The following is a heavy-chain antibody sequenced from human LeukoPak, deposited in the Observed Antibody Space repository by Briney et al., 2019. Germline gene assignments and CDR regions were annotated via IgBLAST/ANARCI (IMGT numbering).Heavy chain of an antibody. D-gene: IGHD6-19*01. CDR2: IYYSGST. CDR1: GGSISSYY. V-gene: IGHV4-59*01. J-gene: IGHJ5*02. Sequence: PSETLSLTCTVSGGSISSYYWSWIRQPPGKGLEWIGYIYYSGSTNYNPSLKSRVTISVDTSKNQFSLKLSSVTAADTAVYYCAREAVAGRFDPWGQGTLVTVSS. CDR3: AREAVAGRFDP.